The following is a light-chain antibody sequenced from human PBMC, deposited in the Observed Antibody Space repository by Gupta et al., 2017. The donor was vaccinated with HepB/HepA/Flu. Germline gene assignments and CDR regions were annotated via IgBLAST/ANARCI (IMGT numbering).Light chain of an antibody. J-gene: IGKJ2*04. CDR3: QQRSNWPMCS. CDR2: AAS. V-gene: IGKV3-11*01. Sequence: EIVLTQSPATLSLSPGERATLSCRASQSVSSYLAWYQQKPGQAPRLLIYAASNRATGIPARFSGSGSGTDFTLTISSLEPEDLAVYYCQQRSNWPMCSFGQGTKLEIK. CDR1: QSVSSY.